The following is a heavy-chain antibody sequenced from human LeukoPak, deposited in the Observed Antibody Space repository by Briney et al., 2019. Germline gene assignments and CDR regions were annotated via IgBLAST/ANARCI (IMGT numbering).Heavy chain of an antibody. CDR1: GFTFSSYS. D-gene: IGHD3-10*01. CDR2: IKSKTDGGTT. V-gene: IGHV3-15*01. Sequence: PGGSLRLSCATSGFTFSSYSMNWVRQAPGKGLEWVGRIKSKTDGGTTDYAAPVKGRFTISRDDSKNTLYLQMNSLKTEDTAVYYCTTASGSGSRRKYYGMDVWGQGTTVTVSS. CDR3: TTASGSGSRRKYYGMDV. J-gene: IGHJ6*02.